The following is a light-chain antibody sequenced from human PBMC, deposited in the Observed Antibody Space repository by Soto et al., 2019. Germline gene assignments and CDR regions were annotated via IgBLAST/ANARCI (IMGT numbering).Light chain of an antibody. CDR1: SSDVGGYNY. CDR2: EVS. Sequence: QSALTQPASVSGSPGQSITISCTGTSSDVGGYNYVSWYQQHPGKSPKLMIYEVSNRPSGVSNRFSGSKSGNTASLTISGLQAEDEADFYCSSYTSSSPHVVFGGGTKLTFL. CDR3: SSYTSSSPHVV. V-gene: IGLV2-14*01. J-gene: IGLJ2*01.